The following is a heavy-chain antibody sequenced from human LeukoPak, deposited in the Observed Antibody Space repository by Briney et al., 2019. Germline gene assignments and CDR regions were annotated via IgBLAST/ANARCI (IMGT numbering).Heavy chain of an antibody. V-gene: IGHV7-4-1*02. CDR3: ARDGYYGSMTDAFDI. CDR1: GGTFSNSV. CDR2: INTNTGNP. D-gene: IGHD3-10*01. Sequence: ASVKVSCKASGGTFSNSVISWVRQAPGQGLEWMGWINTNTGNPTYAQGFTGRFVFSLDTSVSTAYLQISSLKAEDTAVYYCARDGYYGSMTDAFDIWGQGTMVTVSS. J-gene: IGHJ3*02.